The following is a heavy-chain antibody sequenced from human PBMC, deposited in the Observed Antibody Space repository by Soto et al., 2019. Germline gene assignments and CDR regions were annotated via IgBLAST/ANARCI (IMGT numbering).Heavy chain of an antibody. J-gene: IGHJ5*02. CDR3: ARGVGSGSYYNQYNWFDP. V-gene: IGHV1-18*03. CDR1: GYTFTNYG. Sequence: GASVKVSCKASGYTFTNYGISWVRQAPGQGLEWMGWISGYNGNTKYAQKLQGRVTMTTDTSTSTAYMELRSLRSDDMAVYYCARGVGSGSYYNQYNWFDPWGQGTLVTVSS. D-gene: IGHD3-10*01. CDR2: ISGYNGNT.